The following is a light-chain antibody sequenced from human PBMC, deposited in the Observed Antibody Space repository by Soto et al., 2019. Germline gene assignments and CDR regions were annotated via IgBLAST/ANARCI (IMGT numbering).Light chain of an antibody. CDR2: DVT. V-gene: IGLV2-14*03. CDR3: NSYTSSTTHV. CDR1: SGDVGGYNY. Sequence: QSVLTQPASVSGSPGQSITISYTGTSGDVGGYNYVSWYQQHPGKAPKLIIYDVTNRPSGVSDRFSGSKSGNTASLTISGLQTEDEADYYCNSYTSSTTHVFGSGTKLTVL. J-gene: IGLJ1*01.